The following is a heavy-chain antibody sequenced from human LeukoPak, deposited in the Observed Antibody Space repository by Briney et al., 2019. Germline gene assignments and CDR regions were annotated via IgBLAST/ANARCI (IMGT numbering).Heavy chain of an antibody. CDR1: GFTFSSYA. CDR3: TTDLSSSSWFRDAFDI. D-gene: IGHD6-13*01. CDR2: ISGSGGST. Sequence: GGSLRLSCAASGFTFSSYAMSWVRQAPGKGLEWVSAISGSGGSTYYADSVKGRFTISRDNSKNTLYLQMNSLKTEDTAVYYCTTDLSSSSWFRDAFDIWGQGTMVTVSS. J-gene: IGHJ3*02. V-gene: IGHV3-23*01.